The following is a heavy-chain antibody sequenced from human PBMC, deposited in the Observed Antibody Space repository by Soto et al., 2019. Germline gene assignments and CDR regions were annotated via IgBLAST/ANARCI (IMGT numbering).Heavy chain of an antibody. V-gene: IGHV1-46*01. J-gene: IGHJ6*02. CDR3: TREIFSGGRYYYYYGMDV. CDR2: INPSGGST. D-gene: IGHD2-15*01. CDR1: GYTFTSYY. Sequence: ASVKVSCKASGYTFTSYYMHWVRQAPGRGLEWMGIINPSGGSTSYAQKFQGRVTMTRDTSTSTVYMELSSLRSEDTAVYYCTREIFSGGRYYYYYGMDVWGQGTTVTVSS.